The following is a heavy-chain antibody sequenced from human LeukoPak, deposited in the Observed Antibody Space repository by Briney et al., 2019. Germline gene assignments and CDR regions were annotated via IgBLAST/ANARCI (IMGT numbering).Heavy chain of an antibody. Sequence: TGGSLRLSCAASGFTFGSHWMGWVRQAPGKGLEWVANINQAGSARYYVDSVKGRFTISRDNAKSSLDLQMNSLRAEDTAVYYCARVDRYNSGWYDCWGQGTLVTVSS. CDR2: INQAGSAR. V-gene: IGHV3-7*05. J-gene: IGHJ5*01. CDR3: ARVDRYNSGWYDC. D-gene: IGHD6-19*01. CDR1: GFTFGSHW.